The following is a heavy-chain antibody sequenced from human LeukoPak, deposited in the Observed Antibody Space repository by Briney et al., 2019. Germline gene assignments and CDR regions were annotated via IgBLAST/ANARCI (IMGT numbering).Heavy chain of an antibody. J-gene: IGHJ4*02. CDR1: GGSFSGYY. V-gene: IGHV4-34*01. Sequence: SETLSLTCAVYGGSFSGYYWSWIRQPPGKGLEWIGEINHSGSTNYNPSLKSRVTISVDTSKNQFSLKLSSVTAADTAVYYCARGTAWIQLWLSSNYFDYWGQGTLVTVSS. CDR2: INHSGST. D-gene: IGHD5-18*01. CDR3: ARGTAWIQLWLSSNYFDY.